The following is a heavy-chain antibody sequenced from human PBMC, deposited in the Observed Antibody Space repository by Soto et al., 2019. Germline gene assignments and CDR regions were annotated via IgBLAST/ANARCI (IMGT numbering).Heavy chain of an antibody. CDR1: GFSVSSNY. Sequence: GSLRLSCAASGFSVSSNYMSWVRQAPGKGLEWVSVIYSGGNTHYADSVKGRFTISRDNSKNTLYLQMNSLRAEDTAVYYCARDSTWIPYYHYGMDVWGQGTTVTVSS. J-gene: IGHJ6*02. V-gene: IGHV3-53*01. CDR3: ARDSTWIPYYHYGMDV. CDR2: IYSGGNT. D-gene: IGHD5-18*01.